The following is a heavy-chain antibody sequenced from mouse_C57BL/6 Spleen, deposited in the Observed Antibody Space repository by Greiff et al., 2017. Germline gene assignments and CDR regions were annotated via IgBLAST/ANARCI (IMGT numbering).Heavy chain of an antibody. V-gene: IGHV14-2*01. CDR3: AVYGNYGEFGY. J-gene: IGHJ2*01. Sequence: VQLQQSGAELVKPGASVTLSCTASGFNITDYYMHWVKQRPEQGLEWIGRIDPEAGGTKYAPKFQGKATITADTSSNTAYLQLRSLTSEDTAVYYCAVYGNYGEFGYWGQGTTLTVSS. CDR1: GFNITDYY. CDR2: IDPEAGGT. D-gene: IGHD2-1*01.